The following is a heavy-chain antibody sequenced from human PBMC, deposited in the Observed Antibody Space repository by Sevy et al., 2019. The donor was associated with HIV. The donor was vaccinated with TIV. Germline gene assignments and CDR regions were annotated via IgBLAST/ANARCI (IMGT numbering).Heavy chain of an antibody. CDR3: ARDPSYGSGSYYRAYYFDY. V-gene: IGHV1-18*04. D-gene: IGHD3-10*01. CDR2: ISAYNGNT. Sequence: ASVKVSCKASGYTFTSYGISWVRQAPGQGLEWMGWISAYNGNTNYAQKLQGRVTMTTDTSTSTAYMELRSLRSDDTAVYYCARDPSYGSGSYYRAYYFDYWGQGTLATVSS. J-gene: IGHJ4*02. CDR1: GYTFTSYG.